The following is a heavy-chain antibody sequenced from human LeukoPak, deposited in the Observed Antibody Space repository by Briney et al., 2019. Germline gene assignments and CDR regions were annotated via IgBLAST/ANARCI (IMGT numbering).Heavy chain of an antibody. CDR2: ISYDGSNK. J-gene: IGHJ6*02. CDR3: SKSGAAMVADYYYGMDV. D-gene: IGHD2-2*01. V-gene: IGHV3-30-3*02. CDR1: GFTFSSYG. Sequence: GGSLRLSCAASGFTFSSYGMHWVRQAPGKGLEWVAVISYDGSNKYYADSVKGRFTISRDNSKNTLYLQMNSLRAEDTAVYYCSKSGAAMVADYYYGMDVWGQGTTVTVSS.